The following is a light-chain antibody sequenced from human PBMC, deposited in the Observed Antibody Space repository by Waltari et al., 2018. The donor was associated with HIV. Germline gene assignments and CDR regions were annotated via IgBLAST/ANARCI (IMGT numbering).Light chain of an antibody. CDR2: RAS. CDR1: QSVNTC. Sequence: EIVLTQSPGTLSLSPGERGTLSCRTSQSVNTCLSWYQQKPGQAPRLLIFRASNRATGIPDRFSGSGSGTDFTLTISRLEPEDYAVYYCQQYDNSPFTFGPGTTVDVK. CDR3: QQYDNSPFT. V-gene: IGKV3-20*01. J-gene: IGKJ3*01.